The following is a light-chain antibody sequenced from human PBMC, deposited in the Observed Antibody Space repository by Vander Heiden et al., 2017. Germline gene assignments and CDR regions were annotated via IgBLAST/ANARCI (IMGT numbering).Light chain of an antibody. J-gene: IGLJ3*02. CDR2: DDS. CDR1: NSGEYG. V-gene: IGLV3-21*02. Sequence: SFFLSHPPSLSVASGQTARSTWEESNSGEYGVHWYQQNPGQAPVLVVYDDSGRPSGIPERFSGSNSGNTATLTIGRVEAGDEADYYCQVWDSSRYHWVFGGGTKLTVL. CDR3: QVWDSSRYHWV.